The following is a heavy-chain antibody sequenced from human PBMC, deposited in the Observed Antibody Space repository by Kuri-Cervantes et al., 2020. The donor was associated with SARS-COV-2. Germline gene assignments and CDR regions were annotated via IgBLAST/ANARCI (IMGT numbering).Heavy chain of an antibody. Sequence: GGSLRLSCAASGFTFSSYSMNWVRQAPGKGLEWVSSISSSSSYIYYADSVKGRFTISRDNAKNSLYLQMNSLRAEDTAVYYCARSPGIAAAGTNWFDPWGQGTLVTVSS. J-gene: IGHJ5*02. D-gene: IGHD6-13*01. CDR3: ARSPGIAAAGTNWFDP. V-gene: IGHV3-21*01. CDR2: ISSSSSYI. CDR1: GFTFSSYS.